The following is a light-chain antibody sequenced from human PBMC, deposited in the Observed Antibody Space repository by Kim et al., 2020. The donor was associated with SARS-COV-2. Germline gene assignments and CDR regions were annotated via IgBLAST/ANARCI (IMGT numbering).Light chain of an antibody. CDR2: DVT. J-gene: IGLJ1*01. CDR3: SSYAGGRYV. Sequence: PGHSVTISGIGTSIDIGAYYYGSWHHQHPATPPILVICDVTPRPSGVPNRFSGSKSGNTASLIISGLQAEDEADYYCSSYAGGRYVFGTGTKVTAL. V-gene: IGLV2-11*03. CDR1: SIDIGAYYY.